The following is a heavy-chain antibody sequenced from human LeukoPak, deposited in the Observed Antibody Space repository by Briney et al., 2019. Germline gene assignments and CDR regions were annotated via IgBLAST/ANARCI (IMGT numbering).Heavy chain of an antibody. D-gene: IGHD1-26*01. J-gene: IGHJ6*02. Sequence: SETLSLTCTVSGGSISSFYWSWIRQPPGKGLEWIGYIYYSGNTNYNPSLRSRVTMSLDTSRNQFSLKLTSVTAADTAVYYCARDQSSGSSSYYYGMDVWGPGATVTVSS. V-gene: IGHV4-59*01. CDR3: ARDQSSGSSSYYYGMDV. CDR1: GGSISSFY. CDR2: IYYSGNT.